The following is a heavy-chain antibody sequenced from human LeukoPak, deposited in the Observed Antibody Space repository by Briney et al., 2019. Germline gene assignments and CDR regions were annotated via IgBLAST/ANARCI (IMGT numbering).Heavy chain of an antibody. V-gene: IGHV3-15*01. CDR3: VTDGGHPPYYFTH. Sequence: GGSLRLSCAASGLTVVNNYMSWVRQAPGKGLEWVGRIKNKSQRRTTDYAAPVKGRFTISRDDSRNTLYLQMDSLKTEDTAVYYCVTDGGHPPYYFTHWGQGTLVTVSS. J-gene: IGHJ1*01. CDR2: IKNKSQRRTT. D-gene: IGHD3/OR15-3a*01. CDR1: GLTVVNNY.